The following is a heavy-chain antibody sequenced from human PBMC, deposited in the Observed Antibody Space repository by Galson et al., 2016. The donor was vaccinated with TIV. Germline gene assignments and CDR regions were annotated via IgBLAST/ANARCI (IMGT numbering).Heavy chain of an antibody. D-gene: IGHD3-10*01. J-gene: IGHJ4*02. CDR2: TSYDGSNK. CDR3: ARDSGGYFMYYFDY. V-gene: IGHV3-30-3*01. CDR1: GFILSTYA. Sequence: SLRLSCAASGFILSTYAMHWVRQAPGKGLEWVAVTSYDGSNKYYADSVKGRFTISRDNSKNTLYLQMNSLRAEDTAMYYCARDSGGYFMYYFDYWGQGTLVTVSS.